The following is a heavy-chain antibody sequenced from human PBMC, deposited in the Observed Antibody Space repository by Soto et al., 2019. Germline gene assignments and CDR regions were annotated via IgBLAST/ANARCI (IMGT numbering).Heavy chain of an antibody. CDR2: ISASGDRT. CDR1: GFTLTNYA. Sequence: EVQLLVSGGGSAQPGGSLRLSCEVSGFTLTNYAMSWVRQTPGKGLEWVSQISASGDRTYYADSVVGRFTISKGFSNNTRFLQMNSLIGEDSAVYYCEGSRTWGQGTMVTVSS. J-gene: IGHJ3*01. V-gene: IGHV3-23*01. CDR3: EGSRT.